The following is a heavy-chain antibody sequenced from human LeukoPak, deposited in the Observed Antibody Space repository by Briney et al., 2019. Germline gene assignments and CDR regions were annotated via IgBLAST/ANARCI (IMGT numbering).Heavy chain of an antibody. CDR2: ISGSGGST. CDR3: AKSPYSSPTYYFDY. Sequence: GGSLRLSCAASGFTFSSYAMSWVRQAPGKGREWVSAISGSGGSTYYADSVKGRFTISRDNSKNTLYLQMNSLRAEDTAVYYCAKSPYSSPTYYFDYWGPGTLVTVSS. V-gene: IGHV3-23*01. D-gene: IGHD6-13*01. J-gene: IGHJ4*02. CDR1: GFTFSSYA.